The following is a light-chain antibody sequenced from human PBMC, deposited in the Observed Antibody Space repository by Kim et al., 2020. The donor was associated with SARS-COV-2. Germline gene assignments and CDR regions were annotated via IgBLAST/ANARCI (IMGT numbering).Light chain of an antibody. Sequence: LSPGERATLYCRASQSVSSSYLAWYQQKPGQAPRLLIYGASSRATDIPDRFSGSGSGTDFTLTISRLEPEDFAVYYCQQYGSSLYTFGQGTKLEI. CDR1: QSVSSSY. CDR2: GAS. J-gene: IGKJ2*01. V-gene: IGKV3-20*01. CDR3: QQYGSSLYT.